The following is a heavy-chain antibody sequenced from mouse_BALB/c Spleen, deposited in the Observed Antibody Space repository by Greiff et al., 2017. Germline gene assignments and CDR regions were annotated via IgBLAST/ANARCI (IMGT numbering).Heavy chain of an antibody. D-gene: IGHD3-1*01. J-gene: IGHJ4*01. CDR3: ARGGYVGAMDY. CDR1: GFTFSSFG. V-gene: IGHV5-17*02. CDR2: ISSGSSTI. Sequence: DVQLVESGGGLVQPGGSRKLSCAASGFTFSSFGMHWVRQAPEKGLEWVAYISSGSSTIYYADTVKGRFTISRDNPKNTLFLQMTSLRSEDTAMYYCARGGYVGAMDYWGQGTSVTVSS.